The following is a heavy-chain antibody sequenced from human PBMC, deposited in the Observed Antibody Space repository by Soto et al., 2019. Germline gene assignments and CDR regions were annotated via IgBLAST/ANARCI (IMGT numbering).Heavy chain of an antibody. CDR2: INRSGST. CDR1: GGSFSGYY. D-gene: IGHD4-17*01. CDR3: AREGYGDSVDYYYGMDV. V-gene: IGHV4-34*01. J-gene: IGHJ6*02. Sequence: QVQLQQWGAGLLKPSETLSLTCAVYGGSFSGYYWSWIRQPPGKGLEWIGEINRSGSTNYNPSLKSRVTISVDSSKDQFSLQLGSITAADTSVYYCAREGYGDSVDYYYGMDVWGQGTTVTVSS.